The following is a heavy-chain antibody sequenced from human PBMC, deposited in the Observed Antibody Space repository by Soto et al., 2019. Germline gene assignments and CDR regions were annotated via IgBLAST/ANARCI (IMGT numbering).Heavy chain of an antibody. D-gene: IGHD3-10*01. CDR2: IIPYLSVS. J-gene: IGHJ4*02. V-gene: IGHV1-69*02. CDR1: GDTFNFYT. Sequence: QVQLVQSGAEVKKPGSSLRVSCKASGDTFNFYTINWVRQAPGLGLEWLGRIIPYLSVSNYAQKFQGRVTMTADKSTRSAYVEVRSLRSEDTAMYYCATSFGSGYRAFDYWGQGALVTVSS. CDR3: ATSFGSGYRAFDY.